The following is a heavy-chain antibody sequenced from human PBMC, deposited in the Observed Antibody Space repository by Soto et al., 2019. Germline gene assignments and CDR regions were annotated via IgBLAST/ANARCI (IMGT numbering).Heavy chain of an antibody. Sequence: SETLSLTCTVSGGSISSYYWSWIRQPPGKGLKWIGYIYYSGSTNYNPSLKSRVTISVDTSKNQFSLKLSSVTAADTAVYYCARGDYINWFDPWGQGTLVTVSS. V-gene: IGHV4-59*01. CDR1: GGSISSYY. CDR2: IYYSGST. CDR3: ARGDYINWFDP. J-gene: IGHJ5*02. D-gene: IGHD4-4*01.